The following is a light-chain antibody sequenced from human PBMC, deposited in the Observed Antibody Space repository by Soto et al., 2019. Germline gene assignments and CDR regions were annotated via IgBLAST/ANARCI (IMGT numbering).Light chain of an antibody. J-gene: IGLJ3*02. Sequence: QSALTQPASVSGSPGQSITISCTGTSSDVGGYNYVSWYQQHPGKAPKLMIYEVSNRPSGVSTRFSGTKSGNTASLTISGLLAEDEADYYCSSYTSSSPIGFGGGTKLTVL. CDR2: EVS. V-gene: IGLV2-14*01. CDR1: SSDVGGYNY. CDR3: SSYTSSSPIG.